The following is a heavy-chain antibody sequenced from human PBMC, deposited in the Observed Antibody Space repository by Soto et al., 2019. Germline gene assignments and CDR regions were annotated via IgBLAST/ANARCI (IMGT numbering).Heavy chain of an antibody. Sequence: GASVKVSCKASGYTFSSYYMHWVRQAPGQGLEWMGIINPSGGSTSYAQKFQGRVTMTRDTSTSTVYMELSSLRSEDTAVYYCASTLFEVLSVAGTGSHYYGMDVWGQATTVTVSS. CDR1: GYTFSSYY. CDR2: INPSGGST. V-gene: IGHV1-46*01. D-gene: IGHD6-19*01. CDR3: ASTLFEVLSVAGTGSHYYGMDV. J-gene: IGHJ6*02.